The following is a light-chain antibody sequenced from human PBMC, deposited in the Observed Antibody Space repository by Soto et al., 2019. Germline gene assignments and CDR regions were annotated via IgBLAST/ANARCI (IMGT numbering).Light chain of an antibody. V-gene: IGKV1-16*02. CDR1: QGISNR. J-gene: IGKJ3*01. Sequence: DVQLTQFPSSLSASVGDSVTITCRASQGISNRLAWFQQIPGKAPKSLIYGASSLHSGVPSKFSGSGSGTDFTLTISSLQPEDFATYYCLQYNTFPFTFGPWTKVD. CDR3: LQYNTFPFT. CDR2: GAS.